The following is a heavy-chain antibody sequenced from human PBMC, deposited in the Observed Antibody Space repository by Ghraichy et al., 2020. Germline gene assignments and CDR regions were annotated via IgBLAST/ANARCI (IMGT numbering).Heavy chain of an antibody. CDR2: ISSNGGST. J-gene: IGHJ4*02. Sequence: ESLNISCSASGFTFSSYAMHWVRQAPGKGLEYVSAISSNGGSTYYADSVKGRFTISRDNSKNTLYLQMSSLRAEDTAVYYCVKDGGYSSGWYIRWLPKFDYWGQGTLVTVSS. CDR1: GFTFSSYA. CDR3: VKDGGYSSGWYIRWLPKFDY. D-gene: IGHD6-19*01. V-gene: IGHV3-64D*06.